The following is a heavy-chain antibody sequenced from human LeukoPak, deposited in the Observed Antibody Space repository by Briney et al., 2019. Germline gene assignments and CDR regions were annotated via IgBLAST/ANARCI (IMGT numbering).Heavy chain of an antibody. V-gene: IGHV4-30-2*01. D-gene: IGHD3-10*01. CDR2: IYHSGST. CDR1: GGSISSGGYS. J-gene: IGHJ4*02. Sequence: SQTLSLTCAVSGGSISSGGYSWSWIRQPPGKGLEWIGYIYHSGSTYYNPSLKSRVTISVDRSKNQFSLKLSSVTAADTAVYYCARENYGSGSCHFDYWGQGTLVTVSS. CDR3: ARENYGSGSCHFDY.